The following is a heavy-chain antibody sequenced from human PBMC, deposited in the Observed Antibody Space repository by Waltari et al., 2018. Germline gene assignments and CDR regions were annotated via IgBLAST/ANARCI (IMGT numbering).Heavy chain of an antibody. V-gene: IGHV2-26*01. Sequence: QVTLKESGPVLVKPTETLTLTCTVSGFSLSNARMGVSWIRQPPGKALEWLAHIFSNDEKSYSTSLKSRLTISKDNSKSQVVLTMTNMDPVDTATYYCARIPIYYDFWSGYPSYYYYMDVWGKGTTVTVSS. J-gene: IGHJ6*03. D-gene: IGHD3-3*01. CDR3: ARIPIYYDFWSGYPSYYYYMDV. CDR2: IFSNDEK. CDR1: GFSLSNARMG.